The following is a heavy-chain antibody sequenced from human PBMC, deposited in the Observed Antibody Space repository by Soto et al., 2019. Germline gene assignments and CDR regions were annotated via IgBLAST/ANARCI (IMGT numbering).Heavy chain of an antibody. CDR1: GFSLTTSGVG. J-gene: IGHJ4*02. CDR3: AHRVLRTVFGLVTTTAIYFDF. D-gene: IGHD3-3*01. V-gene: IGHV2-5*02. Sequence: QITLNESGPTVVRPTETLTLTCRFSGFSLTTSGVGVGWIRQFPGKAPEWLALIYWDDDKRYSASLKSRLTITKDTSKNQVVLTVSDLDPTDTATYYCAHRVLRTVFGLVTTTAIYFDFWGQGTPVAVSS. CDR2: IYWDDDK.